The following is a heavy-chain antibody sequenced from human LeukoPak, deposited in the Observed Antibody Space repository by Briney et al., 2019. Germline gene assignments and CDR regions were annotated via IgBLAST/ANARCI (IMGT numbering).Heavy chain of an antibody. Sequence: GESLKISCKGSGYTFINFWIVWVRQMTGKGLEWVGTIHPGDSETIYSPSFQGQVTISADKSINTAYLQWSDLKASDTAIYYCARAYQQWMSRGILGYWGQGSLVTVSS. J-gene: IGHJ4*02. D-gene: IGHD6-19*01. V-gene: IGHV5-51*01. CDR1: GYTFINFW. CDR3: ARAYQQWMSRGILGY. CDR2: IHPGDSET.